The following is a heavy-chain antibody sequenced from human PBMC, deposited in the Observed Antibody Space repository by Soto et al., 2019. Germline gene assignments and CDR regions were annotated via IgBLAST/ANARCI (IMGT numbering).Heavy chain of an antibody. Sequence: PSETLSLTCTVSGGSISTSSPYWGWIRQPPGKGLEWLGSIYYLGNTYYNPSLGGRVSISVDTSKNQFSLKLKSVTAADTAVYYCARSVVGLIGNWFDPWGQGTLVTVSS. V-gene: IGHV4-39*07. D-gene: IGHD2-15*01. CDR2: IYYLGNT. CDR1: GGSISTSSPY. J-gene: IGHJ5*02. CDR3: ARSVVGLIGNWFDP.